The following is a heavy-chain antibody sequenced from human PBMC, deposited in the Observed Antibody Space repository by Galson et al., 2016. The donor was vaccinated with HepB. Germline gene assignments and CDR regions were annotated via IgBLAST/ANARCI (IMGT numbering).Heavy chain of an antibody. Sequence: SVKVSCKASGYTFSSYYIHWVRQAPGQGLEWMGRLNPGGGSSSYAQKFQGRVTMTRDSSTSTVYMELNSLKSEDTAVYYCARVGRFQPLGSPHDYYGMDVWGQGTTVTVSS. V-gene: IGHV1-46*01. D-gene: IGHD3-10*01. CDR3: ARVGRFQPLGSPHDYYGMDV. J-gene: IGHJ6*02. CDR2: LNPGGGSS. CDR1: GYTFSSYY.